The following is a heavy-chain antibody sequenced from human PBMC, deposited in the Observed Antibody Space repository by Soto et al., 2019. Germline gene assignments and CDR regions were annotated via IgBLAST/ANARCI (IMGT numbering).Heavy chain of an antibody. CDR2: IYPGDSDT. V-gene: IGHV5-51*01. D-gene: IGHD6-6*01. Sequence: GESLKISCKGSGYSFTSYWIGWVRQMPGKGLEWMGIIYPGDSDTRYSPSFKGQVTISADKSISTAYLQWSSLKASDTAMYYCARQGGSSSPDNWFDPWGQGTLVTVSS. J-gene: IGHJ5*02. CDR1: GYSFTSYW. CDR3: ARQGGSSSPDNWFDP.